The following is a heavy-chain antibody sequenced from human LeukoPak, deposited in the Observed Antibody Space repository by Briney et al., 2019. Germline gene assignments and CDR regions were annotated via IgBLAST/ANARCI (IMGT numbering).Heavy chain of an antibody. J-gene: IGHJ3*02. V-gene: IGHV3-23*01. CDR1: GFTFSSYA. CDR3: AKDRPDYYDSSGYYYSQDDAFDI. Sequence: GGSLRLSCAASGFTFSSYAMSWVRQAPGKGLEWVSAISGSGGSTYYADSVKGRFTISRDNSKNTLYLQMNSLRAEDTAVYYCAKDRPDYYDSSGYYYSQDDAFDIWGQGTMVTVSS. CDR2: ISGSGGST. D-gene: IGHD3-22*01.